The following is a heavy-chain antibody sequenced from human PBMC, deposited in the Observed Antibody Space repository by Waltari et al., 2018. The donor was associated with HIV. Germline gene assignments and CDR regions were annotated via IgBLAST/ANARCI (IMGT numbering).Heavy chain of an antibody. CDR2: IKKDGSEK. J-gene: IGHJ5*02. CDR1: GFTFSSYW. D-gene: IGHD2-8*01. Sequence: EVQLVESGGGLVQPGGSLRLSCAASGFTFSSYWMSWVRQAPGKGVEWVDKIKKDGSEKYYVDSRKGRFTISRDNAKNSLYLQINSLRAEDTAVYYCAGRSPARRLNWFDPWGQGTLVIVSS. V-gene: IGHV3-7*01. CDR3: AGRSPARRLNWFDP.